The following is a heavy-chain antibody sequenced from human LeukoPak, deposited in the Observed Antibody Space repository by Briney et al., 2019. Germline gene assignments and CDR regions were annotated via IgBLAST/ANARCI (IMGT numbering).Heavy chain of an antibody. CDR2: MYSSGST. Sequence: PSETLSLTCTVSGGPIISFYWSWIRQPAGKGLEWLGRMYSSGSTDHNPSLKSRVTMSVDTSKNQFPLKLSSVTAADSAVYYCARMSSGDYWGQGILVTVSS. CDR3: ARMSSGDY. V-gene: IGHV4-4*07. CDR1: GGPIISFY. D-gene: IGHD6-6*01. J-gene: IGHJ4*02.